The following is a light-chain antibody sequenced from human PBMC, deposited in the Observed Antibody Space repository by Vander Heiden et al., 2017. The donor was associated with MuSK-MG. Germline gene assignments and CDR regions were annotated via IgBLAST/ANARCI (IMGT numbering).Light chain of an antibody. CDR2: AAS. CDR3: QQSDSTLLL. J-gene: IGKJ4*01. V-gene: IGKV1-39*01. CDR1: QSISSY. Sequence: DIQMTHSPSSLASAVGDRVTITCRASQSISSYLNWYQQKPGKAPKLLIYAASSLQSGVPSRFSGSGSGTDFTLTISRLQPEDFATYYCQQSDSTLLLFGGGTKVEIK.